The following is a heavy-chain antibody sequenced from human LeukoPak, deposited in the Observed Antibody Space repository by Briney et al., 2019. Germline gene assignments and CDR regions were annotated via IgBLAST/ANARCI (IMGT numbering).Heavy chain of an antibody. J-gene: IGHJ3*02. CDR1: GGSISSSNSY. CDR3: ARHKYSGSSGPYDGFDI. D-gene: IGHD1-26*01. CDR2: IYYSGST. Sequence: SETLSLTCTVSGGSISSSNSYWGWIRQPPGKGLDWIGTIYYSGSTYYNPFLKSRVTISVDTSKLQFSLKLSSVTAADTAVYYCARHKYSGSSGPYDGFDIWGQGTMVTVSS. V-gene: IGHV4-39*01.